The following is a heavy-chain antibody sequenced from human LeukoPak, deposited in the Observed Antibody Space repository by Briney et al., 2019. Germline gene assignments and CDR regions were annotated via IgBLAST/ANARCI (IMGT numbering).Heavy chain of an antibody. CDR1: GYTFTGYY. Sequence: GASVKVSGKASGYTFTGYYMHWVRQAPGQGLEWMGWINPNSGGTNYAQKFQGWVTMTRDTSISTAYMELSRLRSDDTAVYYCARAEVTYYSNDDYYYYGMDVWGQGTTVTVSS. CDR2: INPNSGGT. CDR3: ARAEVTYYSNDDYYYYGMDV. J-gene: IGHJ6*02. D-gene: IGHD4-11*01. V-gene: IGHV1-2*04.